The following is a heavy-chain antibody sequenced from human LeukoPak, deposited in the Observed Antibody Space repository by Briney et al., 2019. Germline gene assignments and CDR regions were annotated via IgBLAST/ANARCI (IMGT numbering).Heavy chain of an antibody. CDR1: GGSISTYY. D-gene: IGHD3-10*01. CDR3: ARGYGSGSNWFDP. V-gene: IGHV4-4*07. CDR2: IYSSGST. Sequence: SEALSLTCTVSGGSISTYYWSWIRQPAGKDLEWIGHIYSSGSTNYNPSLKSRVTMSVDTSKNQLSLKLNSVTAADTAVYYCARGYGSGSNWFDPWGQGTLVIVSS. J-gene: IGHJ5*02.